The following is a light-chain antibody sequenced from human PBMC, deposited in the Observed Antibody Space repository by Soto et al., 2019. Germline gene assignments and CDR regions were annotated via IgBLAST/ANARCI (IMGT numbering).Light chain of an antibody. Sequence: DIQMTQSPSSLSASVGDRVSITCRANQNISGSFNWYQQRPGKAPNLLIFAASRLQSGVPARFSGSGSGTDSTLTISSLQPEDFATYFCQQSYSSPHTFGQGTQLEIK. CDR2: AAS. CDR1: QNISGS. V-gene: IGKV1-39*01. J-gene: IGKJ2*01. CDR3: QQSYSSPHT.